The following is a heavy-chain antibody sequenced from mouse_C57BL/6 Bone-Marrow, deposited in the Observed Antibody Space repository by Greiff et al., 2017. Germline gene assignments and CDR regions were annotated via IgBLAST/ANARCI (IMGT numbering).Heavy chain of an antibody. CDR3: ARLNDGYPLAY. CDR1: GYTFTSYW. CDR2: IYPGSGST. Sequence: VQLQQPGAELVKPGASVKMSCKASGYTFTSYWITWVKQRPGQGLEWIGDIYPGSGSTNYNEKFKSKATLTVDTSSSTAYMQRSRLTSEDSAVYYCARLNDGYPLAYWGQGTLVTVSA. J-gene: IGHJ3*01. D-gene: IGHD2-3*01. V-gene: IGHV1-55*01.